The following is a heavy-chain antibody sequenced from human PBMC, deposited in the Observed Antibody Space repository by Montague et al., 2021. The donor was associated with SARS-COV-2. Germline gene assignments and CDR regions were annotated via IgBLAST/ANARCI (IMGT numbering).Heavy chain of an antibody. J-gene: IGHJ4*02. V-gene: IGHV2-70*13. CDR1: GFSLTTSGMG. D-gene: IGHD3-10*01. Sequence: PALVKPTQTLTLTCNFSGFSLTTSGMGVGWMRQSPGKALEWLALIDWDDDKYYGPSLETRLTISKDTSKNQVVLTMTNMDPADTGTYYCAREVWFAEQPPGFDYWGQGTLVTVSS. CDR3: AREVWFAEQPPGFDY. CDR2: IDWDDDK.